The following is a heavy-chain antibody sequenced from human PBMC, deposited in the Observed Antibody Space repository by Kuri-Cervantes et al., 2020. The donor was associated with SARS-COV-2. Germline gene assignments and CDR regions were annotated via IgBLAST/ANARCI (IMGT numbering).Heavy chain of an antibody. CDR3: TRRSVTRDY. CDR2: LNPNTGVT. Sequence: ASVKVSCKASGYTFTNYDINWVRQATGQGLEWMGWLNPNTGVTGYTQKFQDRITMTRDTSVSTAYMELSSLTFADTATYYCTRRSVTRDYWGQGPLDTVPS. J-gene: IGHJ4*02. D-gene: IGHD2-21*02. V-gene: IGHV1-8*01. CDR1: GYTFTNYD.